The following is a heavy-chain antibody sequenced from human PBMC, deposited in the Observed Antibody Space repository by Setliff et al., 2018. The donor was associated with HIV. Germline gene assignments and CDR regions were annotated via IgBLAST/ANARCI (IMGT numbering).Heavy chain of an antibody. V-gene: IGHV3-43*01. CDR1: GFNFNDYT. Sequence: GESLKISCAASGFNFNDYTMHWVRQGPGKTLEWVSLISWDRYTTNYADSVKGRFTISRDNSKNSLYLQMNSLRFEHTALYYCAKEGRTTSAFDVWGQGTMVTVSS. CDR2: ISWDRYTT. J-gene: IGHJ3*01. D-gene: IGHD1-1*01. CDR3: AKEGRTTSAFDV.